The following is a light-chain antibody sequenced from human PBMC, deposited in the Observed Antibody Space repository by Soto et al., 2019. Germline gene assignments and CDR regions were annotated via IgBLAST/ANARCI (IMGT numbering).Light chain of an antibody. CDR3: QQYGSSPWT. CDR1: QSVSSSY. CDR2: AAS. Sequence: ILVTHSPGTLSVSPVEIATLSCSASQSVSSSYLVWHQQKPGQAPRLLIYAASRRATGIPDRFSGSGSGTDFTLTISRLEPEDFAVYYCQQYGSSPWTFGQGTKVDIK. V-gene: IGKV3-20*01. J-gene: IGKJ1*01.